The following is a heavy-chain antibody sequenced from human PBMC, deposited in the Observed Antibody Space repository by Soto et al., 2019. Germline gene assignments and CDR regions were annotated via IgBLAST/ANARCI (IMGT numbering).Heavy chain of an antibody. CDR3: ARYGDYGNYFDY. CDR1: GGSISSGDYY. J-gene: IGHJ4*02. V-gene: IGHV4-30-4*01. CDR2: IYYSGST. Sequence: SETLSLTCTVSGGSISSGDYYWSWIRQPPGKGLEWIGYIYYSGSTYYNPSLKSRVTISVDTSKNQFSLKLSSVTAADTAVYYCARYGDYGNYFDYWGQGTLVTVSS. D-gene: IGHD4-17*01.